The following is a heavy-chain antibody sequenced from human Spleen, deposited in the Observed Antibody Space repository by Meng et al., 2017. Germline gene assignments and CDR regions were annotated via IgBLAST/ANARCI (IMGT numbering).Heavy chain of an antibody. CDR1: GGSFSGYY. CDR2: ITHTGRA. CDR3: ASVGSEWDLTYYFDS. Sequence: GSLRLSCAVYGGSFSGYYWSWIRQPPGKGLEWLGHITHTGRANYSPSLKSRVIISIDTSKSQFSLKLNSVTAADTALYYCASVGSEWDLTYYFDSWGQGTLVTVSS. J-gene: IGHJ4*02. D-gene: IGHD1-26*01. V-gene: IGHV4-34*01.